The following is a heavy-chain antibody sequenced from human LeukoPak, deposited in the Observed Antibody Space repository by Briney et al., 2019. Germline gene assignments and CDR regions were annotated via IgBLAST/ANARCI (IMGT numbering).Heavy chain of an antibody. Sequence: PSETLSLTCTVSGYSINSGYYWGWIRQPPGKGLEWIGSIYHSGSTYYNPSLKSRVTISVDTSKNQFSLKLRSVTAADTAVYYCARGRRITIFGVVTANTKYYFDFWGQGTLVTVSS. CDR2: IYHSGST. CDR3: ARGRRITIFGVVTANTKYYFDF. D-gene: IGHD3-3*01. V-gene: IGHV4-38-2*02. J-gene: IGHJ4*02. CDR1: GYSINSGYY.